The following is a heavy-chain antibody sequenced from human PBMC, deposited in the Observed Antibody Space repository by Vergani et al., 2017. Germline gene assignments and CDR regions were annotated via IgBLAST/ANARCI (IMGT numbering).Heavy chain of an antibody. Sequence: QVQLVESGGGVVQPGGSLRLSCAASGFTFSSYGMHWVRQAPGKGLEWVAFIRYDGSNKFYADSVKGRFTISRDNSKNTLYLQMNSLRAEDTAVYYCARGSRYCSGGSCYFDAFDIWGQGTMVTVSS. CDR3: ARGSRYCSGGSCYFDAFDI. D-gene: IGHD2-15*01. J-gene: IGHJ3*02. CDR2: IRYDGSNK. CDR1: GFTFSSYG. V-gene: IGHV3-30*02.